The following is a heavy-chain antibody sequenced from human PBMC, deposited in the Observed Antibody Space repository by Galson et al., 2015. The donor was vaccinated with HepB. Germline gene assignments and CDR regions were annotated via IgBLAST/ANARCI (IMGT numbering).Heavy chain of an antibody. CDR3: ARDLGSSGGLDY. CDR2: INPVGSTT. V-gene: IGHV1-46*03. Sequence: SVKVSCKASGYIFISNYIFWVRQAPGQGLEWMGMINPVGSTTSYAQKFQGRVTMTRDTSTNTVFMELSSLRSEDTAIYYCARDLGSSGGLDYWGQGALVTVSS. D-gene: IGHD6-19*01. J-gene: IGHJ4*02. CDR1: GYIFISNY.